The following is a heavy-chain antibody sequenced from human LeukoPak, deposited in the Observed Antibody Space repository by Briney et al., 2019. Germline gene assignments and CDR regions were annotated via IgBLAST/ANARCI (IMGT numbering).Heavy chain of an antibody. CDR3: ARLPFNSGDSSGYYYEGSFDY. CDR1: GYSFTSYW. CDR2: IYPGDSDT. J-gene: IGHJ4*02. Sequence: GESLKISCKGSGYSFTSYWIGWVRQMPGKGLEWMGIIYPGDSDTRYSPSFQGQVTVSADKSISTAYLQWSSLKASDTAMYYCARLPFNSGDSSGYYYEGSFDYWGQGTLVTVSS. V-gene: IGHV5-51*01. D-gene: IGHD3-22*01.